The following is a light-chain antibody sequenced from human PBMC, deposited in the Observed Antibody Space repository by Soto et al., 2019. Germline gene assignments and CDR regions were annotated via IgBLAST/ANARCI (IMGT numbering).Light chain of an antibody. CDR2: GTS. CDR1: QNISRS. J-gene: IGKJ5*01. V-gene: IGKV3-15*01. CDR3: QQYGSSSIT. Sequence: EIVMTQSPVTLSVSPGERATLSCRASQNISRSLAWYQQKPGQGPSLLIYGTSTRAGGVPARFSGGGSGTEFTLTITSLQSEDFAVYYCQQYGSSSITFGQGTRLEIK.